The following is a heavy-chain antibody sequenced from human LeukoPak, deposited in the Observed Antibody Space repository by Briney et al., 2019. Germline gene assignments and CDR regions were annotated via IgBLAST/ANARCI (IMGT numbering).Heavy chain of an antibody. V-gene: IGHV3-21*01. Sequence: GGSLRLSCAASGFTFSSHGMNWVRQAPGKGLEWVSSISSSSSYIYYADSVKGRFTISRDNAKNSLYLQMNSLRAEDTAVYYCARTSISSGWYYFDYWGQGTLVTVSS. CDR1: GFTFSSHG. J-gene: IGHJ4*02. D-gene: IGHD6-19*01. CDR3: ARTSISSGWYYFDY. CDR2: ISSSSSYI.